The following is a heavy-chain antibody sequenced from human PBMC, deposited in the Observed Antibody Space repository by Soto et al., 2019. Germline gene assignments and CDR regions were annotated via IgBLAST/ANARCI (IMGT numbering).Heavy chain of an antibody. Sequence: QVQLVQSGAEVKKPGSSVKVSCKASGGTFSSYAISWVRQAPGQGLEWMGGIIPIFGTANYAQKFQGRVTITADESTSTAYMELSSLRSEDTAVYYCARDLRSGYSYGYGYFDYWGQGTLFTVSS. CDR2: IIPIFGTA. CDR3: ARDLRSGYSYGYGYFDY. CDR1: GGTFSSYA. D-gene: IGHD5-18*01. J-gene: IGHJ4*02. V-gene: IGHV1-69*12.